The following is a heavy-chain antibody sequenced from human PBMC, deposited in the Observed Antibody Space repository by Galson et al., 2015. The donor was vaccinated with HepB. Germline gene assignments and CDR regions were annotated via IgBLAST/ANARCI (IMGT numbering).Heavy chain of an antibody. CDR3: ARVTSTSAWSLDY. D-gene: IGHD6-19*01. V-gene: IGHV6-1*01. CDR1: GDSVSSNTAA. J-gene: IGHJ4*02. Sequence: CAISGDSVSSNTAAWNWFRQSPSRGLEGLGRTYYRSKWYSDYALFVKGRITVNPDTSKNQFSLQLNSVTPEDTAVYYCARVTSTSAWSLDYWGQGTLVTVSS. CDR2: TYYRSKWYS.